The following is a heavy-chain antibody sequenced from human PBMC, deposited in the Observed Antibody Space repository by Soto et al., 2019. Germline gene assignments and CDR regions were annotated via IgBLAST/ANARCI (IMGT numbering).Heavy chain of an antibody. J-gene: IGHJ3*02. CDR1: GFTFSSYG. Sequence: QVQLVESGGGVVQPGRSLRLSCAASGFTFSSYGMHWVRQAPGKGLEWVAVIWYDGSNKYYADSVKGRFTISRDNSKNTLYLQMNSLRAEDTAVYYCAREAPGNNAFDIWGHGTMVTVSS. CDR3: AREAPGNNAFDI. D-gene: IGHD3-10*01. V-gene: IGHV3-33*01. CDR2: IWYDGSNK.